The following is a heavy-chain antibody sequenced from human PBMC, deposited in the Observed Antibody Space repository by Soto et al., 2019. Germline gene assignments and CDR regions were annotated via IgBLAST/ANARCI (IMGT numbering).Heavy chain of an antibody. D-gene: IGHD2-2*01. CDR2: IYYSGST. CDR3: ARVPLYCSSTSCYYYYYMDV. V-gene: IGHV4-59*01. J-gene: IGHJ6*03. Sequence: SVTLSLTCTVAGGSISSYYWSWIRKPPGKGLEWIGYIYYSGSTNYNPSLKSRVTISVDTSKNQFSLKLSSVTAADTAVYYCARVPLYCSSTSCYYYYYMDVWGKGTTVTVSS. CDR1: GGSISSYY.